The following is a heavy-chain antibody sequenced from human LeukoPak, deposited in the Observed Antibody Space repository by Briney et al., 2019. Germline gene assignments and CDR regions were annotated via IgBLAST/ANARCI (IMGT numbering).Heavy chain of an antibody. D-gene: IGHD6-19*01. CDR3: AKDLRAVAGRGPFDY. CDR2: VNGSGDTT. Sequence: GGSLRLSCAASGFIFSNYAMSWVRQAPGKGPELDSAVNGSGDTTYYADSVKGRFTISRDNSKNTMYLEMNSLRAEDTAVYYCAKDLRAVAGRGPFDYWGQGTLVTVSS. CDR1: GFIFSNYA. V-gene: IGHV3-23*01. J-gene: IGHJ4*02.